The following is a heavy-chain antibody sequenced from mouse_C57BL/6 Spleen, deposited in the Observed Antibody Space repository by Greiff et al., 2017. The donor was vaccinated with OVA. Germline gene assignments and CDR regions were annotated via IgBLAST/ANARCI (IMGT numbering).Heavy chain of an antibody. CDR2: IYPRSGNT. J-gene: IGHJ3*01. Sequence: QVQLKQSGAELARPGASVKLSCKASGYTFTSYGISWVKQRTGQGLEWIGEIYPRSGNTYYNEKFKGKATLTADKSSSTAYMELRSLTSEDSAVYFCAREEDYYGNGFAYWGQGTLVTVSA. CDR1: GYTFTSYG. D-gene: IGHD2-1*01. V-gene: IGHV1-81*01. CDR3: AREEDYYGNGFAY.